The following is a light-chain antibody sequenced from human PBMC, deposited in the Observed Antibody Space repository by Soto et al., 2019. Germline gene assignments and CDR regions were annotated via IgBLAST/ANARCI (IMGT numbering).Light chain of an antibody. J-gene: IGLJ2*01. V-gene: IGLV4-60*03. CDR1: SGHSSYI. CDR3: ETWDSNTRV. CDR2: LEDSGIY. Sequence: QLVLTQSSSASASLGSSVKLTCTLSSGHSSYIIAWHQQQPGKAPRYLMKLEDSGIYNKGSGVPDRFSGSSSGADRYLTISNLHSEDEADYYCETWDSNTRVFGGGTQLTVL.